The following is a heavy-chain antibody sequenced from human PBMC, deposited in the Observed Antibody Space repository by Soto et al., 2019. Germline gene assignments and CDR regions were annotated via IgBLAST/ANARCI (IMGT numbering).Heavy chain of an antibody. CDR1: GFTFISYW. V-gene: IGHV3-74*01. Sequence: GGSLRRSCAASGFTFISYWMHWVRQVPWKGLVWVSRINTDGSATNYADSVKGRFTVSRDNAKNTQYLQMNSLRAEDTAVYYCARDGEGYWGQGILVTVSS. D-gene: IGHD2-21*01. CDR2: INTDGSAT. J-gene: IGHJ4*02. CDR3: ARDGEGY.